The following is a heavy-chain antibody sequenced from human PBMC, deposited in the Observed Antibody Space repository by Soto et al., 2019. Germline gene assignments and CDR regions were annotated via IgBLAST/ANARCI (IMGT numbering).Heavy chain of an antibody. D-gene: IGHD2-8*01. CDR3: AREEDCTNGVCYGGSNFDY. Sequence: PSQTLSLTCVISGDSVSSNSAAWNWIRQFPSRGLEWLGRTYYRSKWYNDYAVSVKSRITINPDTSKNQFSLQLNSVTPEDTAVYYCAREEDCTNGVCYGGSNFDYWGQGTLVTVSS. CDR2: TYYRSKWYN. CDR1: GDSVSSNSAA. J-gene: IGHJ4*02. V-gene: IGHV6-1*01.